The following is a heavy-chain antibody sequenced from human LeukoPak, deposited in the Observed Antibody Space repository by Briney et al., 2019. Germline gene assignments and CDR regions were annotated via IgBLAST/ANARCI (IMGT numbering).Heavy chain of an antibody. CDR2: ISYDGRNK. CDR1: GFTFSSYG. J-gene: IGHJ4*02. Sequence: QPGRSLRLSCAASGFTFSSYGMHWVRQAPGKGLEWVAAISYDGRNKEYVDSVKGRFTISRDNSKNTLYLQMNSLRAEDTAVYNCAKDRGYSHGFDYWGQGTLVTVSS. V-gene: IGHV3-30*18. D-gene: IGHD5-18*01. CDR3: AKDRGYSHGFDY.